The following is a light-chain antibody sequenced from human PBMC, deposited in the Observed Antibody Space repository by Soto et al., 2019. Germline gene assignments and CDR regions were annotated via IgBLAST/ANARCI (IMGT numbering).Light chain of an antibody. CDR1: QGIRND. CDR2: AAS. V-gene: IGKV1-6*01. J-gene: IGKJ2*01. CDR3: LQDYRYPRT. Sequence: AIQMTQSPSSLSASGGDRVTITCRASQGIRNDLGWYQQKPGTAPKLLIYAASNLQSGVPSRFSASGSGTDFTLTISTLQPEDFATYYCLQDYRYPRTFGQGTKLEMK.